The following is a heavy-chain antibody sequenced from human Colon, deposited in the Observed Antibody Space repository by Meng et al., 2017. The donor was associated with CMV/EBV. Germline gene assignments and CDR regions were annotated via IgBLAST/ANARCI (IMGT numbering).Heavy chain of an antibody. CDR2: IYSRGEI. D-gene: IGHD3-10*01. V-gene: IGHV4-4*02. CDR3: ARVGYYGSGSVK. J-gene: IGHJ4*02. CDR1: GGSTTKNNW. Sequence: SETLSPTCAVSGGSTTKNNWWNWVRQAPGKGLEWIGEIYSRGEIDYNPSLKSRVTISVDTSKNQFSLKLSSVTAADTAVYYCARVGYYGSGSVKWGQGTLVTVSS.